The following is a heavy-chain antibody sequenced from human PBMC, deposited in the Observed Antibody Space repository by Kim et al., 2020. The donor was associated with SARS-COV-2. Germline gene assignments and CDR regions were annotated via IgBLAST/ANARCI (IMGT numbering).Heavy chain of an antibody. CDR2: MNPKSGNT. V-gene: IGHV1-8*01. CDR1: GYTFNSFD. D-gene: IGHD6-6*01. Sequence: ASVKVSCKASGYTFNSFDINWVRQATGQGLEWMGWMNPKSGNTGYAERFKGRVTLTKSTSESTAYMELSSLRFDDTAVYYCARGYSSSSQLYFFYMDVWGKGTTVIGS. CDR3: ARGYSSSSQLYFFYMDV. J-gene: IGHJ6*03.